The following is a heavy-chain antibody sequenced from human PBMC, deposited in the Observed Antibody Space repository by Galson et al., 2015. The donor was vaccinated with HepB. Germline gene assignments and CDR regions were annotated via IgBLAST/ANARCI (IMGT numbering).Heavy chain of an antibody. Sequence: SLRLSCAASGFTFSDYAMSWVRQAPGKGLEWVSTISKTSDSTFYGDSVKGRFTISRDNSRNTLYLQMNSLRAADTAVYYCAKMSGWGSLVGWHFDLWGRGTLVTVSS. CDR1: GFTFSDYA. V-gene: IGHV3-23*01. CDR2: ISKTSDST. J-gene: IGHJ2*01. CDR3: AKMSGWGSLVGWHFDL. D-gene: IGHD1-26*01.